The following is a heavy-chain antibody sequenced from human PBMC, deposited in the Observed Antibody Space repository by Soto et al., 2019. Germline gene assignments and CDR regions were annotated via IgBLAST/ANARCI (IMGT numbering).Heavy chain of an antibody. CDR2: IIPIFGTT. D-gene: IGHD6-6*01. Sequence: SVKVSCKASGGTFSSYAISWVRQAPGQGLEWMGGIIPIFGTTNYAQKFQGRVTITRDTSTSTAYMELSSLRSEDTAVYYCARDREYSSSYYYYYYGMDVWGQGTTVTVSS. J-gene: IGHJ6*02. CDR3: ARDREYSSSYYYYYYGMDV. CDR1: GGTFSSYA. V-gene: IGHV1-69*05.